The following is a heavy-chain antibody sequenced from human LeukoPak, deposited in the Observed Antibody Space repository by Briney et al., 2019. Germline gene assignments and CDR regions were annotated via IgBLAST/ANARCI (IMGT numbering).Heavy chain of an antibody. CDR3: ARDRGIAVADFDY. CDR2: IYYSGST. CDR1: GGSISSGDYY. Sequence: SETLSLTCTVSGGSISSGDYYWSWIRQPPGKGLEWIGYIYYSGSTYYNPSLKSRVTISVDTSKNQFSLKLSSVTAADTAVYYCARDRGIAVADFDYWGQGTLVTVSS. V-gene: IGHV4-30-4*01. J-gene: IGHJ4*02. D-gene: IGHD6-19*01.